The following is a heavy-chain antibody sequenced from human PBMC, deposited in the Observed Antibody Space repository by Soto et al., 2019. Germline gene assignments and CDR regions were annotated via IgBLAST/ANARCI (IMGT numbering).Heavy chain of an antibody. CDR1: GGSISSYY. CDR2: IYYSGST. Sequence: LSLTCTVSGGSISSYYWSWIRQPPGKGLEWIGYIYYSGSTNYNPSLKSRVTISVDTSKNQFSLKLSSVTAADTAVYYCARVASYDILTGYLLDYWGQGTLVTVSS. D-gene: IGHD3-9*01. CDR3: ARVASYDILTGYLLDY. J-gene: IGHJ4*02. V-gene: IGHV4-59*01.